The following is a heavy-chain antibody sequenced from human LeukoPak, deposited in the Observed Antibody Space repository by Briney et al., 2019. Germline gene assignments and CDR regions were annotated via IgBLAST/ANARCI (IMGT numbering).Heavy chain of an antibody. CDR2: ISYDGSNK. J-gene: IGHJ4*02. V-gene: IGHV3-30*03. D-gene: IGHD6-6*01. CDR3: ARGRQLGY. CDR1: GSTFSSYG. Sequence: GGSLRLSCAASGSTFSSYGMHWVRQAPGKGLEWVAVISYDGSNKYYADSVRGLFSISRDYSRDTLYLQMDSLRAEDTAVYYCARGRQLGYWGQGTLVTVSS.